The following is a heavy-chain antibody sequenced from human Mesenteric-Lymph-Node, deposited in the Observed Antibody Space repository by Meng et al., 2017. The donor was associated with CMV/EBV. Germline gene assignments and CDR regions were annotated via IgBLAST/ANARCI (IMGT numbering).Heavy chain of an antibody. CDR1: GFTFSDHY. D-gene: IGHD3-16*01. J-gene: IGHJ4*02. CDR3: ARAYPLGDFFDY. Sequence: ASGFTFSDHYIDWVRQAPGKGLEWVGRIRNKANRYTTEYAASVKGRFTISRDDSKNSLYLQLNSLKTEDTAVYYCARAYPLGDFFDYWGQGTLVTVSS. V-gene: IGHV3-72*01. CDR2: IRNKANRYTT.